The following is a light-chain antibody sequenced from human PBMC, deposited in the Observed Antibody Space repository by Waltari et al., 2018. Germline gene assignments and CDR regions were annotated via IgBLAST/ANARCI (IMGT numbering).Light chain of an antibody. CDR3: QQYDGSMLT. CDR2: GAS. Sequence: IVFTQSPETLSLFAWRRAIRACRASQTINNNFLVWYQQKPGQAPRLLIHGASRRATDFPDRFSGSGSGTDFTLTSSRLEPEDVAVYYCQQYDGSMLTCGGGTKVEV. J-gene: IGKJ4*01. CDR1: QTINNNF. V-gene: IGKV3-20*01.